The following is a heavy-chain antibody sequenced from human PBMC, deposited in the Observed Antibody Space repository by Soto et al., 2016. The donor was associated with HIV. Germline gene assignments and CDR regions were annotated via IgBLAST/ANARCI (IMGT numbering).Heavy chain of an antibody. D-gene: IGHD3-10*01. CDR1: GYTFSSFD. CDR3: ARGYGSVPWDY. Sequence: QVQLLQSGAEVKKAGASLKVSCKASGYTFSSFDIIWVRQAPGQGLEWMGWMNPNSGNTNYAQKFQDRITLTRAISISTAYMELSSLRSEDTAVYYCARGYGSVPWDYWGQGTLVTVSS. CDR2: MNPNSGNT. J-gene: IGHJ4*02. V-gene: IGHV1-8*03.